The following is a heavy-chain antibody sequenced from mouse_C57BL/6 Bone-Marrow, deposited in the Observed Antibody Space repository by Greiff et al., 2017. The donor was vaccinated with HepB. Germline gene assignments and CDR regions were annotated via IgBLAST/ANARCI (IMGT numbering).Heavy chain of an antibody. CDR2: IDPSDSYT. CDR3: ARWLLRSGDY. D-gene: IGHD2-3*01. J-gene: IGHJ2*01. CDR1: GYTFTSYW. V-gene: IGHV1-50*01. Sequence: QVQLQQPGAELVKPGASVKLSCKAYGYTFTSYWMQWVKQRPGQGLEWIGEIDPSDSYTNYNQKFKGKATLTVDTSSSTAYMQLSSLTSEDSAVYYCARWLLRSGDYWGQGTTLTVSS.